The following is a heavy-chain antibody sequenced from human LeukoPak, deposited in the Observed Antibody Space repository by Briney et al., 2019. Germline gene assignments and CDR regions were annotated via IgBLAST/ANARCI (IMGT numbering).Heavy chain of an antibody. CDR3: AKEISPYGDFDY. V-gene: IGHV3-30*18. Sequence: GGSLRLSCAASGFTFSSYGMHWVRQAPGKGLEWVAAISYDGSNKYYADSVKGRFTISRDNSKNTLYLQMNNLRAEDTAVYYCAKEISPYGDFDYWGQGTLVTVSS. CDR2: ISYDGSNK. D-gene: IGHD4-17*01. CDR1: GFTFSSYG. J-gene: IGHJ4*02.